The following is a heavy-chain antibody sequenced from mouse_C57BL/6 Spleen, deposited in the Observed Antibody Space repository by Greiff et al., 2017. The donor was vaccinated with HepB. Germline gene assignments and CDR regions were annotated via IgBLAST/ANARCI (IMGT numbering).Heavy chain of an antibody. V-gene: IGHV1-55*01. J-gene: IGHJ1*03. D-gene: IGHD1-1*01. Sequence: VKLQQPGAELVKPGASVKMSCKASGYTFTSYWITWVKQRPGQGLEWIGDIYPGSGSTNYNEKFKSKATLTVDTSSSTAYMQLSSLTSEDSAVYYCARGGITTVVRYWYFDVWGTGTTVTVSS. CDR2: IYPGSGST. CDR1: GYTFTSYW. CDR3: ARGGITTVVRYWYFDV.